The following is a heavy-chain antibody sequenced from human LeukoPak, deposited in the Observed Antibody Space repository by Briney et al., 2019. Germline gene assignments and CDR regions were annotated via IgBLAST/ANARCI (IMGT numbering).Heavy chain of an antibody. Sequence: SETPSLTCTVSGGSISSYYWSWIRQPPGKGLEWIGYIYYSGSTNYNPSLKSRVTISVDTSKNQFSLKLSSVTAADTAVYYCARTRTTLYYYYYMDVWGKGTTVTVSS. V-gene: IGHV4-59*01. CDR1: GGSISSYY. D-gene: IGHD4-11*01. CDR3: ARTRTTLYYYYYMDV. J-gene: IGHJ6*03. CDR2: IYYSGST.